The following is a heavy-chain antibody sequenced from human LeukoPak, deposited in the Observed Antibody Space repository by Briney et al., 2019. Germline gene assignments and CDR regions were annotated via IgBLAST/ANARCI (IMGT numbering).Heavy chain of an antibody. J-gene: IGHJ4*02. Sequence: PSETLSLTCAVYGGSFSGYYWSWISQPPGKGLEWIGEINHSGSTNYNPSLKSRVTISVDTSKNQFSLKLSSVTAADTAVYYCARHYYDSSGYYYDPNYFDYWGQGTLVTVSS. CDR1: GGSFSGYY. V-gene: IGHV4-34*01. CDR2: INHSGST. CDR3: ARHYYDSSGYYYDPNYFDY. D-gene: IGHD3-22*01.